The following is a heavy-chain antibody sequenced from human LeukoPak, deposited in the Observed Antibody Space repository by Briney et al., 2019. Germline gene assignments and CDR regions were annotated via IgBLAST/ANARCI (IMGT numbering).Heavy chain of an antibody. J-gene: IGHJ2*01. D-gene: IGHD6-19*01. Sequence: PGGSLRLSCAASGFTFSSYARGSVRQAPGKGLEWVSAISGTGDSTYYADSVMGRFTISRDNSNNTLYLQLNSLRAEDTAVYYCAKGSSGWSSWYFDLWGRGTLVTVSS. CDR3: AKGSSGWSSWYFDL. CDR2: ISGTGDST. V-gene: IGHV3-23*01. CDR1: GFTFSSYA.